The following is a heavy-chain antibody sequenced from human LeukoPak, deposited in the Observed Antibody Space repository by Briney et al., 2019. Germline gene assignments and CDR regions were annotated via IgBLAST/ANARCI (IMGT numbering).Heavy chain of an antibody. CDR1: GFTFSNYG. CDR3: AKDGDGIQYFDY. J-gene: IGHJ4*02. Sequence: GGSLRLSCAASGFTFSNYGMSWVRQAPGKGLEWVSAISGSGTNTYYADSVKGRFTISRDNSKNTLFLQMNSLSAEDTAVYYCAKDGDGIQYFDYWGQGTLVTVSS. V-gene: IGHV3-23*01. D-gene: IGHD7-27*01. CDR2: ISGSGTNT.